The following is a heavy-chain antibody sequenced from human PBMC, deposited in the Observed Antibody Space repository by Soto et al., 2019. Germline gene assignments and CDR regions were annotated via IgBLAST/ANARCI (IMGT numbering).Heavy chain of an antibody. CDR1: GFTFSRYW. J-gene: IGHJ4*02. CDR3: ARDVNHGYFDY. CDR2: IRQDEGEM. V-gene: IGHV3-7*01. Sequence: EVQLVESGGGLVQTGGSLRLSCAASGFTFSRYWMTWVRQAPGKGLEWVANIRQDEGEMYYVDSVKGRFTISRGNTKNSLYLQMNSLRVEDTAVYYCARDVNHGYFDYWGQGTLVTVAS.